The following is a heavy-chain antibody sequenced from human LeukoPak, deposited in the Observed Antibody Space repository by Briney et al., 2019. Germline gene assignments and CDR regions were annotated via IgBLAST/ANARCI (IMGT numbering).Heavy chain of an antibody. D-gene: IGHD3-10*02. V-gene: IGHV3-23*01. Sequence: GGSLRLSCAASGFTFSSYAMSWVRQAPGKGLEWVSAISGSGGSTYYEDSVKGRFTISRDNAKNSLYLQMNSLRAEDTAVYYCAELGITMIGGVWGKGTTVTISS. CDR2: ISGSGGST. CDR1: GFTFSSYA. J-gene: IGHJ6*04. CDR3: AELGITMIGGV.